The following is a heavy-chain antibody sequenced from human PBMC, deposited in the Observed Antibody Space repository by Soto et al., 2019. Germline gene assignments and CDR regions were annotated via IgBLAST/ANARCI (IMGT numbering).Heavy chain of an antibody. CDR3: AKDLGATKYYYGMDV. Sequence: GGSLRLSCAASGFTFSSYAMSWVRQAPGKGLEWGSAISGSGGSTYYADSVKGRFTISRDNSKNTLYLQMNSLRAEDTAVYYCAKDLGATKYYYGMDVWGQGTTVTVSS. J-gene: IGHJ6*02. CDR1: GFTFSSYA. D-gene: IGHD1-26*01. V-gene: IGHV3-23*01. CDR2: ISGSGGST.